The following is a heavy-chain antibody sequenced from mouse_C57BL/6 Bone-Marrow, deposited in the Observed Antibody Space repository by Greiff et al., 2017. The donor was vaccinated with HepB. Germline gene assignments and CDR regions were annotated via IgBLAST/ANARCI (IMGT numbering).Heavy chain of an antibody. Sequence: VQLQQSGPGLVQPSQSLSITCTVSGFSLTSYGVHWVRQSPGTGLEWLGVIWSGGSTDYNAAFISRLSISKDNSKSQVFFKMNSLQADDTAIYYCARNSDYSLYYAMDYWGQGTSVTVSS. V-gene: IGHV2-2*01. D-gene: IGHD2-12*01. CDR3: ARNSDYSLYYAMDY. J-gene: IGHJ4*01. CDR1: GFSLTSYG. CDR2: IWSGGST.